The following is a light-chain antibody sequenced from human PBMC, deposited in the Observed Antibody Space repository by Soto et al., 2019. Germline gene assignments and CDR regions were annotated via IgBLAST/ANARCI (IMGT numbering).Light chain of an antibody. J-gene: IGKJ1*01. CDR2: DAS. CDR1: QNINNY. V-gene: IGKV1-33*01. CDR3: QQYNAYPWT. Sequence: DIQMTQSPSSLSASVGDRVTITCQASQNINNYLNWYQQKPGRAPKLLIYDASNLEAGVPSRFRGSGSGTEFSLTISSLQPEDFATYYCQQYNAYPWTFGQGTKVDIK.